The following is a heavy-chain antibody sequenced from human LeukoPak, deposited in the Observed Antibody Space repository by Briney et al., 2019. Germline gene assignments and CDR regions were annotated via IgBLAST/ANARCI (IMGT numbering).Heavy chain of an antibody. D-gene: IGHD5-24*01. CDR2: IYPDDSDP. CDR3: ARLAKARRDGYNFGFDS. J-gene: IGHJ4*02. V-gene: IGHV5-51*01. Sequence: GESLKISWKGSGYSFTNYWIGWVRQMPGKGLEWMGIIYPDDSDPRQSPSFQGQVTMSADKSISTAYLQWSSLEASDTATYYCARLAKARRDGYNFGFDSWGQGTLVTVSS. CDR1: GYSFTNYW.